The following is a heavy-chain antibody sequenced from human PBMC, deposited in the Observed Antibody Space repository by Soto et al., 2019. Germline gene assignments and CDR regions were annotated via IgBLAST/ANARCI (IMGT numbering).Heavy chain of an antibody. V-gene: IGHV1-69*13. J-gene: IGHJ6*02. CDR2: IIPIFGTA. D-gene: IGHD6-13*01. Sequence: GASVKVSCKASGGTFSSYAISWVRQAPGQGLERMGGIIPIFGTANYAQKFQGRVTITADESTSTAYMELSSLRSEDTAVYYCARDPSSIAAAGTFYYYYYGMDVWGQGTTVTVS. CDR3: ARDPSSIAAAGTFYYYYYGMDV. CDR1: GGTFSSYA.